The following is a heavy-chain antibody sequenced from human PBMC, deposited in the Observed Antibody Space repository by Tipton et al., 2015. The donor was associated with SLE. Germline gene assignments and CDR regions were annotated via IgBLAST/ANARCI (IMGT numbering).Heavy chain of an antibody. V-gene: IGHV4-31*03. CDR3: ARDKDGGYSYGLYGLDV. J-gene: IGHJ6*02. CDR1: GESVDSGGYY. D-gene: IGHD5-18*01. CDR2: IYFTGNT. Sequence: TLSLTCSISGESVDSGGYYWSWIRQHPGKGPDWIGYIYFTGNTYYNPSFKSRITILVDTSKNQLSLNLSSVTAADTALYFCARDKDGGYSYGLYGLDVWGQGTTVTVSS.